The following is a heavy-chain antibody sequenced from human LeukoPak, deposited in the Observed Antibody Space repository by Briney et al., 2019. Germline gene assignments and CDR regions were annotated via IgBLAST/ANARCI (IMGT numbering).Heavy chain of an antibody. CDR3: ANYVLLWFGESYLDY. Sequence: TTSESLSLTCTVSGYSISSGYYWGWIRQPPGKGLEWIGSIYYSGSTYYNPSLKSRVTISVDTSKNQFSLKLSSVTAADTAVYYCANYVLLWFGESYLDYWGQGTLVTVSS. D-gene: IGHD3-10*01. CDR2: IYYSGST. CDR1: GYSISSGYY. J-gene: IGHJ4*02. V-gene: IGHV4-38-2*02.